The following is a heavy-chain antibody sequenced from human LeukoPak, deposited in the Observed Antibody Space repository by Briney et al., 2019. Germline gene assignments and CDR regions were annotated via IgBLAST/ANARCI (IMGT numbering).Heavy chain of an antibody. J-gene: IGHJ4*02. Sequence: GGSLRLSCVASGFTVSTNYMSWVRQAPGKGLEWVSVIYSGGSTYYADSVKGRFTISRDNSKSTLYIQMNSLRAEDTAVYYCARAKPKNMVRGLIMRRESRYYFDYWGQGTLVTVSS. CDR3: ARAKPKNMVRGLIMRRESRYYFDY. CDR2: IYSGGST. CDR1: GFTVSTNY. V-gene: IGHV3-53*01. D-gene: IGHD3-10*01.